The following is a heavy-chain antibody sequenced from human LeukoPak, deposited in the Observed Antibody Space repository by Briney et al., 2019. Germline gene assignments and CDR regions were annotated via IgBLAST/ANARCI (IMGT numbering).Heavy chain of an antibody. J-gene: IGHJ4*02. CDR3: ARVFSSSSADY. V-gene: IGHV4-34*01. D-gene: IGHD6-6*01. CDR2: INHSGST. Sequence: SETLSLTCAVYGGSFSGYYWSWIRQPPGKGLEWIGEINHSGSTNYNPSLKSRVTISVDTSKNQLSLKLSSVTAADTAVYYCARVFSSSSADYWGQGTLVTVSS. CDR1: GGSFSGYY.